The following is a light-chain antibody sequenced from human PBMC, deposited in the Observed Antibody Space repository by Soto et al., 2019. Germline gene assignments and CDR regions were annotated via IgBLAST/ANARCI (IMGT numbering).Light chain of an antibody. Sequence: QSVLTQPPSVSGAPGQRVTISCTGSSSNIGAGYDVHWYQQLPGTAPKLLIYGNSNRPSGVPDRFSGSKSGTSASLAITALQAEDEADYYGQSYDSSLSGYVVFGGGTKLTVL. V-gene: IGLV1-40*01. CDR3: QSYDSSLSGYVV. CDR1: SSNIGAGYD. J-gene: IGLJ2*01. CDR2: GNS.